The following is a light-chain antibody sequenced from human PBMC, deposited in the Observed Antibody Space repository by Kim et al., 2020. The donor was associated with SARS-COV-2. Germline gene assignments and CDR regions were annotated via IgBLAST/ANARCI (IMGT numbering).Light chain of an antibody. CDR1: QSVSSK. V-gene: IGKV3-11*01. CDR2: DAS. Sequence: SPGDRPALSYRARQSVSSKLALYPQDPGQAPRLLIYDASPRAAGIPARFSGSGSGTDFTLTIGSLEPEDFAVYYCQQANNWPPPAFGQGTKVDIK. CDR3: QQANNWPPPA. J-gene: IGKJ1*01.